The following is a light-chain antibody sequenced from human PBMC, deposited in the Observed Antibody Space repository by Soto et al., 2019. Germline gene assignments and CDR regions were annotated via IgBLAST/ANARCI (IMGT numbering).Light chain of an antibody. J-gene: IGKJ1*01. CDR2: AAS. Sequence: DIQMTQSPSSLSASVGDRVTITCRASQNISNYLNWYQQEPGKAPNLLIYAASSLQSGVPSRFSGSGSGTHFTLTISSLQPEDFATYYCQQSYRKKTFGQGTKVEIK. V-gene: IGKV1-39*01. CDR3: QQSYRKKT. CDR1: QNISNY.